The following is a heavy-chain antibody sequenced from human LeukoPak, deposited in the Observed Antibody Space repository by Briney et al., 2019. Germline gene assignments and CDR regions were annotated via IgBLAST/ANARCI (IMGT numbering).Heavy chain of an antibody. CDR1: GYTFTSNY. CDR2: ISPSCGWT. J-gene: IGHJ4*02. V-gene: IGHV1-46*01. CDR3: ARSPGSGDSRH. Sequence: ASVKVSCKAFGYTFTSNYMHWVRQAHGQGHELMGVISPSCGWTTYAQKFQGRVTLTRDMSKSTDYLELSSLRSEDTAVYYCARSPGSGDSRHWGQGTLVTVSS. D-gene: IGHD3-10*01.